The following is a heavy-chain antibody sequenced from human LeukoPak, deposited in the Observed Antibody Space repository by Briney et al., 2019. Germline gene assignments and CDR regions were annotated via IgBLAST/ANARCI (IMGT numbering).Heavy chain of an antibody. D-gene: IGHD4-17*01. CDR3: ARVRGDYLYFDY. CDR1: GGSISSYY. Sequence: SETLSLTCTVSGGSISSYYWSWIRQPPGKGLEWIGYIYYSGSTNYNPSLKSRVTISVDTSKNQFSLKLSSVTAADTAVYYCARVRGDYLYFDYWGQGTLITVSS. CDR2: IYYSGST. V-gene: IGHV4-59*01. J-gene: IGHJ4*02.